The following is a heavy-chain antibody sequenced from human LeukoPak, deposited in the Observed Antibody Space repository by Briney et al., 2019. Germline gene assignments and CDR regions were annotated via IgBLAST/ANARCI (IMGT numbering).Heavy chain of an antibody. CDR3: AKALPGIAVAGYVGYYFDY. V-gene: IGHV3-23*01. J-gene: IGHJ4*02. D-gene: IGHD6-19*01. Sequence: PGGSLRLSCAASGFTFSSYAMSWVRQAPGKGLEWVSAISGSGGSTYYVDSVKGRFTISRDNSKNTLYLQMNSLRAEDTAVYYCAKALPGIAVAGYVGYYFDYWGQGTLVTVSS. CDR2: ISGSGGST. CDR1: GFTFSSYA.